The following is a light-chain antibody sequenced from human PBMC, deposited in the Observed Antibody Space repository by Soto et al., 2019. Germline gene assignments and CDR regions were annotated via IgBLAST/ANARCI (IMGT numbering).Light chain of an antibody. J-gene: IGKJ2*01. Sequence: EIVLTQSPGTLSLSPGERATLSCSAGQSVSSMFLAWYQQKPGQAPRLLISAASNRAAGIPDRFSGSGSGTDFTLTISRVEPEDFAVYYCQQYGSSPPEYSFGQGTKLEIK. CDR2: AAS. CDR3: QQYGSSPPEYS. V-gene: IGKV3-20*01. CDR1: QSVSSMF.